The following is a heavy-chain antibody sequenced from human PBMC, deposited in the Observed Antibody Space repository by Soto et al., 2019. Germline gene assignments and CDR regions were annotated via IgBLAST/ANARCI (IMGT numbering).Heavy chain of an antibody. D-gene: IGHD5-18*01. Sequence: SETLSLTCSVSGGSISSSSYYWGWIRQPPGKGLEWIGSIYYSGSTYYNPSLKSRVTISVDTSKNQFSLKLSSVTAADTAVYYCRGAYRYHYYGMDVWGQGTTVTVSS. CDR1: GGSISSSSYY. V-gene: IGHV4-39*01. CDR3: RGAYRYHYYGMDV. CDR2: IYYSGST. J-gene: IGHJ6*02.